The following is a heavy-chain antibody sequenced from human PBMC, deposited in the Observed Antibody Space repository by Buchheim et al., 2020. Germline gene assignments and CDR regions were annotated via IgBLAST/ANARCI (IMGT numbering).Heavy chain of an antibody. D-gene: IGHD2-2*01. CDR1: GGTFSSYA. CDR3: ARDRSCSSTSCYGAWFDP. J-gene: IGHJ5*02. Sequence: QVQLVQSGAEVKKPGSSVKVSCKASGGTFSSYAISWVRQAPGQGLEWMGRIIPILGIANYAQKFQGRVTITADKSTSTDYMELSSLRSEDTAVYYCARDRSCSSTSCYGAWFDPWGQGTL. CDR2: IIPILGIA. V-gene: IGHV1-69*04.